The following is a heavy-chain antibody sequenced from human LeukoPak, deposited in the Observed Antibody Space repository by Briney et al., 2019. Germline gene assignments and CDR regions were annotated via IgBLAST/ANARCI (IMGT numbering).Heavy chain of an antibody. D-gene: IGHD6-19*01. CDR3: ARDPPYSSGWYSNWFDP. CDR1: GFTFSSYS. V-gene: IGHV3-21*01. J-gene: IGHJ5*02. Sequence: PGGSLRLSCAASGFTFSSYSMNWVRQAPGKGLEWVSSISSSSSYIYYADSVKGRFTTSRDNAKNSLYLQMNSLRAEDTAVYYCARDPPYSSGWYSNWFDPWGQGTLVTVSS. CDR2: ISSSSSYI.